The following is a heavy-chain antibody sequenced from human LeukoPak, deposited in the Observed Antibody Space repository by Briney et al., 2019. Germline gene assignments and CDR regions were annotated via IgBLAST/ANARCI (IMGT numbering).Heavy chain of an antibody. Sequence: ASVKVSCKASGYTFTSYDINWVRQATGQGLEWMGWMNPNSGNTGYAQKFQGRVTMTRNTSISTAYMELSSLRSEDTAVYYCARVIDQYYYDSSGYSLLFYWYFDLWGRGTLVTVSS. V-gene: IGHV1-8*01. CDR1: GYTFTSYD. D-gene: IGHD3-22*01. CDR3: ARVIDQYYYDSSGYSLLFYWYFDL. J-gene: IGHJ2*01. CDR2: MNPNSGNT.